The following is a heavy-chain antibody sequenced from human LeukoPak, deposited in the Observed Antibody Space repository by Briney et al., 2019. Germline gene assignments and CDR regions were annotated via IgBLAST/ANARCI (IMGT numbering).Heavy chain of an antibody. CDR3: AREVALFDPDYSNWFDP. Sequence: SVKVSCKASGGTFSSYAISWVRQAPGQGLEWMGGIIPIFGTANYAQKFQGRVTITTDESTSTAYMELSSLRSEDTAVYYCAREVALFDPDYSNWFDPWGQGTLVTVSS. D-gene: IGHD2-15*01. CDR2: IIPIFGTA. J-gene: IGHJ5*02. V-gene: IGHV1-69*05. CDR1: GGTFSSYA.